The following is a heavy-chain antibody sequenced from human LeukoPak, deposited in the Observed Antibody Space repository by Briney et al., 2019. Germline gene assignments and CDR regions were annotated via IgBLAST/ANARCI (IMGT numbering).Heavy chain of an antibody. CDR1: GFTFSDFS. D-gene: IGHD3-3*01. V-gene: IGHV3-21*01. CDR3: ARGHFGVVLGH. Sequence: GGSLRLSCAGSGFTFSDFSMIWVRQAPGKGLEWVSSIRRDSSDTRYAGSVMGRFTISRDNARNSLYLQMNSLRAEDSAVYYCARGHFGVVLGHWGRGILVTVSS. CDR2: IRRDSSDT. J-gene: IGHJ4*02.